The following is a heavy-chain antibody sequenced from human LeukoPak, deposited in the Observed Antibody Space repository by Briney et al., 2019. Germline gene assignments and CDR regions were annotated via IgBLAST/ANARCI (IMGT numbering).Heavy chain of an antibody. Sequence: SVKVSCKASGGTFNNSVINWVRQAPGQGLEWMGGIIPMFGTAIYAQKFQGRVTTTADESTSTAYMELSSLRSEDTAVYYCARVAAPGTLISFYYYGMDVWGQGTTVTVSS. CDR1: GGTFNNSV. V-gene: IGHV1-69*13. D-gene: IGHD1-14*01. J-gene: IGHJ6*02. CDR3: ARVAAPGTLISFYYYGMDV. CDR2: IIPMFGTA.